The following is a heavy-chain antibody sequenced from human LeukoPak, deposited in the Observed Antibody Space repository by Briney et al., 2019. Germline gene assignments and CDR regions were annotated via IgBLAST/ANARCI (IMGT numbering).Heavy chain of an antibody. CDR1: GYTFTSYD. Sequence: ASVKVSCKTSGYTFTSYDINWVRRATGQGLEWMGWMNPNSGNTGYAQKFQGRVTMTRNTSISTAYMELSSLRSEDTAVYYCARGPKTGDAFDYWGQGTLVTVSS. J-gene: IGHJ4*02. CDR2: MNPNSGNT. D-gene: IGHD3-10*01. CDR3: ARGPKTGDAFDY. V-gene: IGHV1-8*01.